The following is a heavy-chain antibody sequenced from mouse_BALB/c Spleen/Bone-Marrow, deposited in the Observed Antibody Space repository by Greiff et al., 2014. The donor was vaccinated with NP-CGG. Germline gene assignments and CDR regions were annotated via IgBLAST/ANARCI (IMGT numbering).Heavy chain of an antibody. CDR1: GFTFSGFG. Sequence: EVKLVESGGDLVKPRGSLKLSCAASGFTFSGFGMSWVRQSPDKRLEWVATIGVGGTYTYYPDSVKGRFTISRDNAKNTLYLRMSSLKSEDTAMYYCARPFTTVVATVFAYWGQGTLVTVSA. CDR3: ARPFTTVVATVFAY. J-gene: IGHJ3*01. V-gene: IGHV5-6*02. D-gene: IGHD1-1*01. CDR2: IGVGGTYT.